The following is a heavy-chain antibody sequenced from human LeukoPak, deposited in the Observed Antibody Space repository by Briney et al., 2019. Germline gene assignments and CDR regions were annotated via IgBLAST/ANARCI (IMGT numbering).Heavy chain of an antibody. V-gene: IGHV5-51*01. CDR3: ARHTITVGVTDAFDI. D-gene: IGHD1-26*01. CDR2: IYPGDSDT. J-gene: IGHJ3*02. CDR1: GYSFTSYW. Sequence: GESLKISCKGSGYSFTSYWIGWVRQMPGKGLEWMGIIYPGDSDTRYSPSFQVQVTISADKSISTAYLQWSSLKASDTAMYYCARHTITVGVTDAFDIWGQGTMVTVSS.